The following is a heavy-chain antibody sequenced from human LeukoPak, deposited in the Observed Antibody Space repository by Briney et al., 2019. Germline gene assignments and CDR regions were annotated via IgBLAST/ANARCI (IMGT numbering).Heavy chain of an antibody. CDR1: GFTFSSYS. CDR2: VSISGDNT. Sequence: GGSLRLSCAASGFTFSSYSMNWVRQAPEKGLEWVSSVSISGDNTYYSDSVKGRFTISRDNSKNTLSLQVNSLRPEDTAVYYCAKSGLSRFDYWGQGTLVAVSS. V-gene: IGHV3-23*01. D-gene: IGHD4/OR15-4a*01. CDR3: AKSGLSRFDY. J-gene: IGHJ4*02.